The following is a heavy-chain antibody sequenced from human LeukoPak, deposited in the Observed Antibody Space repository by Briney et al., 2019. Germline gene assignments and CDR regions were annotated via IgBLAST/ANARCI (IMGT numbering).Heavy chain of an antibody. J-gene: IGHJ4*02. Sequence: HPGGSLRLSCAASGFTFSSYAMSWVRQAPGKGLEWVSAISGSGGSTYYADSVKGRFTISRDNSKNTLYLQMNSLRAEDTAVYYCAKSAPSVLMVYAIPLLFDYWGQGTLVTVS. CDR3: AKSAPSVLMVYAIPLLFDY. D-gene: IGHD2-8*01. CDR2: ISGSGGST. V-gene: IGHV3-23*01. CDR1: GFTFSSYA.